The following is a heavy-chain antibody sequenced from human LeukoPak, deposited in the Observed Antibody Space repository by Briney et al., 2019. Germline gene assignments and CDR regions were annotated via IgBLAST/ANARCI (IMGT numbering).Heavy chain of an antibody. Sequence: PGGSLRLSCAASGFTFNSYDIHWVRQATGKGLEWVSAIGTAGDTYYPGSVKDRFTISRENAKNSLYLQMNSLRAGDTAVYYCARGYPGLHYFDYWGQGTLVTVSS. CDR2: IGTAGDT. D-gene: IGHD2-15*01. CDR3: ARGYPGLHYFDY. V-gene: IGHV3-13*01. J-gene: IGHJ4*02. CDR1: GFTFNSYD.